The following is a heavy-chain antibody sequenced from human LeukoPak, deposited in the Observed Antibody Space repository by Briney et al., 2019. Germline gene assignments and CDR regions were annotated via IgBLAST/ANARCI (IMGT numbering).Heavy chain of an antibody. V-gene: IGHV1-46*01. CDR2: INPSGGST. Sequence: ASVKVSCKVSGYTLTELSIHWVRQAPGQGLEWMGIINPSGGSTSYAQKFQGRVTMTRDTSTSTVYMELSSLRSEDTAVYYCARGTYYYDSSGYRTFDYWGQGTLVTVSS. CDR3: ARGTYYYDSSGYRTFDY. D-gene: IGHD3-22*01. J-gene: IGHJ4*02. CDR1: GYTLTELS.